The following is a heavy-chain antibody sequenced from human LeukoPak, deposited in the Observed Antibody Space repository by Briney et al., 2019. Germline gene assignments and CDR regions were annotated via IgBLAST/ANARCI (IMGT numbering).Heavy chain of an antibody. V-gene: IGHV3-74*01. CDR2: INSDGSTT. Sequence: PGGSLRLSCAASGLTFSSYWMHWVRQAPGKGLVWVSRINSDGSTTNYADSVKGRFTISRDNAKNTMYLQMNSLRAEDTAVYYCVSRYCTITNRYKASGTGSFDIWGQGTMVSVSS. D-gene: IGHD2-2*02. J-gene: IGHJ3*02. CDR3: VSRYCTITNRYKASGTGSFDI. CDR1: GLTFSSYW.